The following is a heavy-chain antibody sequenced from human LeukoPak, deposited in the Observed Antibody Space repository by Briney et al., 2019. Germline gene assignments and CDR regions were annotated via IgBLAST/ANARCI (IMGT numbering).Heavy chain of an antibody. CDR2: IWYDGSNK. CDR1: GFTFSSYG. V-gene: IGHV3-33*01. J-gene: IGHJ5*02. Sequence: HPGGSLRLSCAASGFTFSSYGLHWVRQAPGKGLEWVAVIWYDGSNKYYPDSVKGRFTISRDDSKNTLYLQMNSLRAEDTAVYYCARDSGPLDTWGQGTLVTVSS. CDR3: ARDSGPLDT. D-gene: IGHD1-1*01.